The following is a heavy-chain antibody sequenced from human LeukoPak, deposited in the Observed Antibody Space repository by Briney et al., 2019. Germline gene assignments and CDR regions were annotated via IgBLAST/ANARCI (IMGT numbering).Heavy chain of an antibody. CDR3: ASSFYGDYFDY. D-gene: IGHD4-17*01. J-gene: IGHJ4*02. CDR2: IKQDGSEK. Sequence: GGSLRLSCAASGFTFSSYWMSWVRQAPGKGLEWVANIKQDGSEKYYVDSAKGRFTISRDNAKNSLYLQMNSLRAEDTAVYYCASSFYGDYFDYWGQGTLVTVSS. CDR1: GFTFSSYW. V-gene: IGHV3-7*01.